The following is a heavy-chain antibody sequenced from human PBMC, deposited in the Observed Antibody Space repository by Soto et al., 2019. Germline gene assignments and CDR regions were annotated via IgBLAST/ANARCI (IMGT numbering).Heavy chain of an antibody. J-gene: IGHJ6*03. CDR2: IYYSGST. V-gene: IGHV4-59*01. CDR1: GGSISSYY. CDR3: ARVKANYDFWSGYYPYMDV. Sequence: SETLSLTCTVSGGSISSYYWSWIRQPPGKGLEWIGYIYYSGSTNYNPSLKSRVTISVDTSKNQFSQKLSSVTAADTAVYYCARVKANYDFWSGYYPYMDVWGKGTTVTVSS. D-gene: IGHD3-3*01.